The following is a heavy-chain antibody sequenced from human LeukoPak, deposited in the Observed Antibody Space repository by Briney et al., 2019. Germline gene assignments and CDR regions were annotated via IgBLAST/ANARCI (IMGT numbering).Heavy chain of an antibody. D-gene: IGHD3-9*01. J-gene: IGHJ4*02. CDR3: AKANMAIPRYYYFDN. CDR1: GFKFSSYA. CDR2: ISVSGGGT. Sequence: GGSLRLSFAASGFKFSSYAMSWVRQAPGKGLEWVSGISVSGGGTYYADSVKGLFTISRDNAKNSLYLQMNSLRAEDTAVYYCAKANMAIPRYYYFDNWGQGIPVTASS. V-gene: IGHV3-23*01.